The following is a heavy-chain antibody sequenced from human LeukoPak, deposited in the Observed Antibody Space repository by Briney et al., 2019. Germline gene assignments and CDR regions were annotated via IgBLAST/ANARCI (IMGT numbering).Heavy chain of an antibody. J-gene: IGHJ4*02. CDR2: IKSKTDGGTT. CDR1: GFTFSNAW. Sequence: GGSLTLSCAASGFTFSNAWMSWVRQAPGKGLEWVGRIKSKTDGGTTDYAAPVKGRFTISREESKNTLDLQMNSLKTEDTAVYYCTTDSYGYLDWGQGTLVTVSS. V-gene: IGHV3-15*01. CDR3: TTDSYGYLD. D-gene: IGHD2-15*01.